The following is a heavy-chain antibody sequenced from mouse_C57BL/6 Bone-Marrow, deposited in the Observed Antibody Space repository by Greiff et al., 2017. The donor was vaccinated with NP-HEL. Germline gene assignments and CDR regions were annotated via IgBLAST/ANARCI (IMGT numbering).Heavy chain of an antibody. CDR1: GYTFTSYW. CDR3: ARASTVVATGYFDY. Sequence: VQLQQPGAELVMPGASVKLSCKASGYTFTSYWMHWVKQRPGQGLEWIGEIDPSDSYTNYNQKFKGKSPLTVAKSSSTAYMQLSSLTSEDSAVYYCARASTVVATGYFDYWGQGTTLTVSS. D-gene: IGHD1-1*01. CDR2: IDPSDSYT. V-gene: IGHV1-69*01. J-gene: IGHJ2*01.